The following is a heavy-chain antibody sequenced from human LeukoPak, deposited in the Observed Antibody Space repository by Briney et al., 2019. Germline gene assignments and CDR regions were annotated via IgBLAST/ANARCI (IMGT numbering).Heavy chain of an antibody. Sequence: TSETLSLTCTVSGDSIAKTSYYWGWIRQPPGKGLEWIGTIYYSGNTYYNPSLKSRVTISVDTSKNQFFLKLSSVTAADTAVYYCASGYFPSYGGSNFDYWGQGTLVTVSS. CDR1: GDSIAKTSYY. D-gene: IGHD3-9*01. CDR3: ASGYFPSYGGSNFDY. V-gene: IGHV4-39*07. J-gene: IGHJ4*02. CDR2: IYYSGNT.